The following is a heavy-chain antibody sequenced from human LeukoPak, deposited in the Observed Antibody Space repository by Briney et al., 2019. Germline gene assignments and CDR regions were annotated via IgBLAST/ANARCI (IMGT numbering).Heavy chain of an antibody. CDR3: ARDPGVGAIDY. Sequence: GGSLRLSCAASGITFSNYGMHWVRQAPGKGLEWVAVIWYDGSDKYYTDSVKGRFTISRDNSKNTLYLQMNSLRAEDTAVYYCARDPGVGAIDYWGQGTLVTVSS. CDR1: GITFSNYG. D-gene: IGHD1-26*01. V-gene: IGHV3-33*01. J-gene: IGHJ4*02. CDR2: IWYDGSDK.